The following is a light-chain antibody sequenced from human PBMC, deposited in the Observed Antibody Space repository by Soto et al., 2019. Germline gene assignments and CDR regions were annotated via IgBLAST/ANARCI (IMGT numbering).Light chain of an antibody. J-gene: IGLJ2*01. CDR2: GNS. V-gene: IGLV1-40*01. CDR1: SSNIGAGYD. Sequence: QPVLTQPPSVSGAPGQRVTISCTGSSSNIGAGYDVHWYQQLPGTAPKLLIYGNSNRPSGVPDRFSGSKSGTSASLAITGLQAEDEADYYCQSHDSSLSGYVVFGGGTQLTVL. CDR3: QSHDSSLSGYVV.